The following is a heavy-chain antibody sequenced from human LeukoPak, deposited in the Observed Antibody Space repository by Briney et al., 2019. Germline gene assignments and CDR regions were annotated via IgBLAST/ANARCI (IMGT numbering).Heavy chain of an antibody. CDR2: ISFNGGNA. CDR1: GFTLNSYG. Sequence: PGGSLRLSCAASGFTLNSYGMGWVRQAPGKGLEWVSVISFNGGNAYFADSVKGRFTISRDNSKNTLFLQMNSLRAEDTAMYYCAKNRNTYAYSPSRYYFHFWGQETLVTVS. V-gene: IGHV3-30*18. CDR3: AKNRNTYAYSPSRYYFHF. D-gene: IGHD3-16*01. J-gene: IGHJ4*02.